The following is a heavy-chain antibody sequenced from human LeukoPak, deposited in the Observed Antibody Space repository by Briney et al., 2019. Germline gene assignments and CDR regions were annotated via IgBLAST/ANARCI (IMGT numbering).Heavy chain of an antibody. CDR1: GFTFSSYA. V-gene: IGHV3-23*01. J-gene: IGHJ4*02. CDR2: ISGSGGST. CDR3: AKSPSWQQLVRPEFDY. Sequence: PGGSLRLSCAASGFTFSSYAMSWVRQAPGKGRGWVSAISGSGGSTYYADSVKGRFTISRDNSKNTLYLQMNSLRAEDTAVYYCAKSPSWQQLVRPEFDYWGQGTLVTVSS. D-gene: IGHD6-13*01.